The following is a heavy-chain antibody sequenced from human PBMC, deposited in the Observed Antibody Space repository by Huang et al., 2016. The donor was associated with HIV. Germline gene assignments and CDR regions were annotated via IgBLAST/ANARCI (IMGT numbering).Heavy chain of an antibody. CDR2: VFYSGST. CDR3: ARAPPMVRGILHYYSYMDV. Sequence: VQLQESGPGLVKPSQTLSLTCTVSGASISSGAYYWSWIRQPPGKGLEWIGYVFYSGSTYYTPSLMSRRSMSVDTAKNQFSLKLSSVTVADTAVYYCARAPPMVRGILHYYSYMDVWGKGTTVTVSS. D-gene: IGHD3-10*01. CDR1: GASISSGAYY. V-gene: IGHV4-30-4*08. J-gene: IGHJ6*03.